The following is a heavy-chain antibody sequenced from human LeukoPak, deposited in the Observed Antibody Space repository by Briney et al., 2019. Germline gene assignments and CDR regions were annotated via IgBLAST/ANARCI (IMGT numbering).Heavy chain of an antibody. D-gene: IGHD6-13*01. V-gene: IGHV4-39*07. J-gene: IGHJ5*02. CDR3: ARDSRKTYSNSWYSWFDP. CDR1: GGSISSSSYY. CDR2: IYYSGST. Sequence: SETLSLTCTVSGGSISSSSYYWGWLRQPPGKGLEWIGSIYYSGSTYYNPSLKSRVTISVDTSKNQFSLKLSSVTAADTAVYYCARDSRKTYSNSWYSWFDPWGQGTLVTVSS.